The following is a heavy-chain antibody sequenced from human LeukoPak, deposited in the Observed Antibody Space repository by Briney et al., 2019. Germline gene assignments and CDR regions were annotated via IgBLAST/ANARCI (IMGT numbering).Heavy chain of an antibody. V-gene: IGHV3-21*01. J-gene: IGHJ4*02. CDR2: ISSSSSYI. Sequence: GGSLRLSCAASGFTFSSYSMNWVRQPPGKGLEWVSSISSSSSYIYYADSVKGRFTISRDNAKNSLYLQMNSLRADDTAVYYCARVTGYENYCDSSGYYYYFDYWGQGTLVTVSS. CDR1: GFTFSSYS. CDR3: ARVTGYENYCDSSGYYYYFDY. D-gene: IGHD3-22*01.